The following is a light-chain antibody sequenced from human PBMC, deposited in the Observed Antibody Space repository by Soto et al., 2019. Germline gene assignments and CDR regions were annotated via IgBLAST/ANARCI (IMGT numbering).Light chain of an antibody. Sequence: DIVMTQSPASLAVFPGERATINCNSSRNIFYSSNNKNYLAWYQQKLGQPPKLVIYWASIRQSGVPDRFSGSGSGMDFTLTISSLQAEDVAVYYCQQYYITPWTFGQGTKVEIK. CDR1: RNIFYSSNNKNY. V-gene: IGKV4-1*01. CDR2: WAS. CDR3: QQYYITPWT. J-gene: IGKJ1*01.